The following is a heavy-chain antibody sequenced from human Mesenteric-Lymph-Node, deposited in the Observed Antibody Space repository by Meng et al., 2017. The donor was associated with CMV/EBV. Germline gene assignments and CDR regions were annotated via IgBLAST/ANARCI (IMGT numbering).Heavy chain of an antibody. Sequence: GESLKISCAASGFTFSSYAMNWVRQAPGKGLEWVSAISGSGGSTYYADSVKGRFTISRDISKSTLYLQMNSLRVEDTAVYYCARGGGLYYFDYWGQGTLVTVSS. CDR2: ISGSGGST. J-gene: IGHJ4*02. CDR3: ARGGGLYYFDY. D-gene: IGHD2/OR15-2a*01. V-gene: IGHV3-23*01. CDR1: GFTFSSYA.